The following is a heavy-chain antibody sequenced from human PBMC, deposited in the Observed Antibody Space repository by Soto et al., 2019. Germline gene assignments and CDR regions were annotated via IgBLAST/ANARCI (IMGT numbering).Heavy chain of an antibody. CDR1: GFTFSSYA. D-gene: IGHD3-10*01. CDR3: ARDYGSALEY. Sequence: QVQLVESGGGVVQPGRSLRLSCVATGFTFSSYAMNWVRQAPGKGLEWVAVISHDGSSQYYTDSVKGRFTISRDNSKNPLYVQMTSLRGEDTAVYYCARDYGSALEYWGSGNLVTVSS. J-gene: IGHJ4*02. CDR2: ISHDGSSQ. V-gene: IGHV3-30-3*01.